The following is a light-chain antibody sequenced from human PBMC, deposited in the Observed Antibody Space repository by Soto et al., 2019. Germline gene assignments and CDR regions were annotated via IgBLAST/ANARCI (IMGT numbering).Light chain of an antibody. V-gene: IGKV1-39*01. J-gene: IGKJ1*01. CDR3: QQTYSSSWT. Sequence: DIQMTQSPSSLSASVGDSVTITCRASQSVRNYLNWYQHKPGKAPKLLIYGASRLQTGVPSRFSGSGSGTDFTLTVSSLQPEDFATYYCQQTYSSSWTFGQGTKVEIK. CDR1: QSVRNY. CDR2: GAS.